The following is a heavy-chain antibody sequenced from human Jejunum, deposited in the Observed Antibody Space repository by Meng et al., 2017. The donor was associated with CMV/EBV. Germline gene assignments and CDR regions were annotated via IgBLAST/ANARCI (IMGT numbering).Heavy chain of an antibody. D-gene: IGHD2-15*01. CDR3: AREGDIVCPSTIISYHYAMDV. CDR2: INPDSGAT. J-gene: IGHJ6*02. CDR1: Y. V-gene: IGHV1-2*02. Sequence: YMQWVRRDSGQGLEWMGWINPDSGATSYAQKFRGRVTMTRDTSTKTAYMELSRLRPDDTAVYFCAREGDIVCPSTIISYHYAMDVWGQGTTVTVSS.